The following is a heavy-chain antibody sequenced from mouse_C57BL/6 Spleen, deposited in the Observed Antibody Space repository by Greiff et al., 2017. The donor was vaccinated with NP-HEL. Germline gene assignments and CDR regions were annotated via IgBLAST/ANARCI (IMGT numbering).Heavy chain of an antibody. Sequence: QVQLQQPGAELVMPGASVKLSCKASGYTFTSYWMHWVKQRPGQGLEWIGEIDPSDSYTNYNQKFKGKSTLTVDKSSSTAYMQLSSLTSEDSAVYYCARKYYYGSSHYFDYWGQGTTLTVSS. D-gene: IGHD1-1*01. CDR3: ARKYYYGSSHYFDY. CDR1: GYTFTSYW. J-gene: IGHJ2*01. V-gene: IGHV1-69*01. CDR2: IDPSDSYT.